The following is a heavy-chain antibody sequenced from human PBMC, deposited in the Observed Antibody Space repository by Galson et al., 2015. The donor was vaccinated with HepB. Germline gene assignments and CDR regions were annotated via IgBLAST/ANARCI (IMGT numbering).Heavy chain of an antibody. CDR2: ISSGGGTQ. CDR3: AKEIMVHAGDWYFDL. CDR1: GFTFSNHV. V-gene: IGHV3-30*18. J-gene: IGHJ2*01. Sequence: SLRLSCAASGFTFSNHVIHWVRQAPGKGLEWVAVISSGGGTQYLADSVRGRVTLSRDNPKNTVYLQMNSLGAEDAAVYYCAKEIMVHAGDWYFDLWGRGTLVTVSS. D-gene: IGHD2-8*01.